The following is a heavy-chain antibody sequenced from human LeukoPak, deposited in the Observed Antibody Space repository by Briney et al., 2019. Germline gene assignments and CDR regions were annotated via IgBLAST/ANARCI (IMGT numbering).Heavy chain of an antibody. J-gene: IGHJ5*02. D-gene: IGHD4-11*01. Sequence: PGGSLRLSCAASGSTFSTYDMHWVRQATGKGPEWVSSTGTSGDTYYLGSVKGRFTISRENAKSSLYLQMNSLRAGDTAVYYCARGLPGGLDPWGQGTLVTVSS. CDR1: GSTFSTYD. CDR3: ARGLPGGLDP. V-gene: IGHV3-13*04. CDR2: TGTSGDT.